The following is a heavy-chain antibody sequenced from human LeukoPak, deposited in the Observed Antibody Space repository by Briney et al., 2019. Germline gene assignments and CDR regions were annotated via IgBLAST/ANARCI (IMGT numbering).Heavy chain of an antibody. CDR1: GFXFSAYA. CDR3: ARGVAAAVGGYYFDY. V-gene: IGHV3-21*01. Sequence: GGSLRLSCEASGFXFSAYAMTWVRQAPGKGLEWVSSISSSSSYISYADSVKGRFTISRDNAKNSLYLQMNSLRAEDTAVYYCARGVAAAVGGYYFDYWGQGTLVTVSS. D-gene: IGHD3-16*01. J-gene: IGHJ4*02. CDR2: ISSSSSYI.